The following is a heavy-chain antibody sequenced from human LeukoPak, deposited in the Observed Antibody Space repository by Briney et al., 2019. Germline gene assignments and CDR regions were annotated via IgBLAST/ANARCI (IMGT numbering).Heavy chain of an antibody. CDR2: ISSSSTI. Sequence: PGGSLRLSCAASGFTFSDHYMSWIRQAPGKGLEWVSYISSSSTIYYADSVKGRFTISRDNAKNSLYLQMNSLRAEDTAVYYCARVRGEGSSWWGDYWGQGTLVTVSS. CDR1: GFTFSDHY. D-gene: IGHD6-13*01. J-gene: IGHJ4*02. V-gene: IGHV3-11*01. CDR3: ARVRGEGSSWWGDY.